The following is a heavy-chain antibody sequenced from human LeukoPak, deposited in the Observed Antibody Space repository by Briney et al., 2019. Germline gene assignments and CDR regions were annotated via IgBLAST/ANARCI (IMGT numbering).Heavy chain of an antibody. CDR1: GGSISSYY. D-gene: IGHD6-13*01. V-gene: IGHV4-59*01. Sequence: SETLSLTCTVSGGSISSYYWSWIRQPPGKGLEWIGYIYYSGSTNYNPSLKSRVTISVDTSKNQFSLKLSSVTAADTAVYYCGGLQVAAGTIDYWGQGTLVTVSS. CDR2: IYYSGST. J-gene: IGHJ4*02. CDR3: GGLQVAAGTIDY.